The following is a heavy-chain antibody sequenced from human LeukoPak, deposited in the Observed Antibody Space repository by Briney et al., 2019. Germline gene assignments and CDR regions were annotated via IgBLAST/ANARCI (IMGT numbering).Heavy chain of an antibody. CDR3: ARPYVGGLKYFDY. CDR2: ISYDGTNK. V-gene: IGHV3-30*03. Sequence: GGSLRLSCAVSGFTFRNFGIHWVRQAPGKGLEWVAVISYDGTNKYYADSVKGRFTISRDNPQNTLYLQMNSLRAEDTAVYYCARPYVGGLKYFDYWGQGTLVTVSS. D-gene: IGHD3-10*02. CDR1: GFTFRNFG. J-gene: IGHJ4*02.